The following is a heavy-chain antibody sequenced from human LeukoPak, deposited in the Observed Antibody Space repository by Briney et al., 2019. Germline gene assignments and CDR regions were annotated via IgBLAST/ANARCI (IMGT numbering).Heavy chain of an antibody. J-gene: IGHJ4*02. D-gene: IGHD3-10*01. CDR2: IYYSGST. Sequence: PSQTLSLTCTVSGGSISSGGYYWSWIRQHPGKGLEWIGYIYYSGSTYYNPSLKSRVTISVDTSKNQFSLKLSSVTAADTAVYYCAREDPITMVRGVISRYFDYWGQGTLVTVSS. CDR1: GGSISSGGYY. CDR3: AREDPITMVRGVISRYFDY. V-gene: IGHV4-31*03.